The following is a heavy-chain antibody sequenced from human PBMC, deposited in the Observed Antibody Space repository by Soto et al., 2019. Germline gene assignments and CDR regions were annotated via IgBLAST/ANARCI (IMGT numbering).Heavy chain of an antibody. CDR2: ISGSGGST. CDR3: AKPFEVYTAMAAHDY. D-gene: IGHD5-18*01. J-gene: IGHJ4*02. Sequence: GESLKISCAASGFTFSSYAMSWVRQAPGKGLEWVSAISGSGGSTYYADSVKGRFTISRDNSKNTLYLQMNSLRAEDTAVYYCAKPFEVYTAMAAHDYWGQGTLVTVSS. V-gene: IGHV3-23*01. CDR1: GFTFSSYA.